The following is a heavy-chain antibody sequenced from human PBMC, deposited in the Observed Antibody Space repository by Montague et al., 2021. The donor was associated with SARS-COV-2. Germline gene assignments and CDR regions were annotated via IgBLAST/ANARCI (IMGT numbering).Heavy chain of an antibody. CDR2: GHYSEST. CDR1: GGSISSYY. V-gene: IGHV4-59*13. Sequence: SETLSLTCTVSGGSISSYYWTWIRQPPGKGLEWIGFGHYSESTNLNPSLKSRVSISVDTSKNQFSLELTSVTAADTAVYYCGRGANGLDAYIRYWGQGTLVTVSS. D-gene: IGHD5-24*01. J-gene: IGHJ4*02. CDR3: GRGANGLDAYIRY.